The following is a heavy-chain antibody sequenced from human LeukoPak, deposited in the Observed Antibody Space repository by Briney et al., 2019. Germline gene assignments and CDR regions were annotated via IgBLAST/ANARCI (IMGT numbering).Heavy chain of an antibody. CDR3: AGYVWGTYRYTNY. J-gene: IGHJ4*02. CDR2: ISGHSDST. V-gene: IGHV3-23*01. D-gene: IGHD3-16*02. Sequence: GGSLRLSCAASGFTFSSYAMSWVRQAPGQGPEWVSGISGHSDSTYHADSVKGRFTISRDNSKNTLYLQVNSLRAEDTAVYYCAGYVWGTYRYTNYWGQGTLVTVSS. CDR1: GFTFSSYA.